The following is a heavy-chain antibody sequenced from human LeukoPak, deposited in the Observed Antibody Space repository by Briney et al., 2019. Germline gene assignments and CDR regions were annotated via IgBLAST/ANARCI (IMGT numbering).Heavy chain of an antibody. Sequence: GGSLRLSCAASGLTFSSYSMNWVRQVPGKGLEWVSSISGSSSYIYYADSVKGRFTISRDDAKKSLWLQMNSLRAEDTAVYYCAIGYCSSDNCPDYWGQGTLVTVSS. J-gene: IGHJ4*02. V-gene: IGHV3-21*01. D-gene: IGHD2-15*01. CDR2: ISGSSSYI. CDR1: GLTFSSYS. CDR3: AIGYCSSDNCPDY.